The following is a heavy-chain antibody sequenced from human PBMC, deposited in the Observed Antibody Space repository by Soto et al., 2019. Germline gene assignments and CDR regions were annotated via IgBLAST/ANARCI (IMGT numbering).Heavy chain of an antibody. V-gene: IGHV3-23*01. Sequence: EVQLLESGGGLVQPGGSLRLSCAASGFTFSSYAMSWVRQAPGKGLEWVSAISGSGGSTYYADSVKGRFTISRDNSKNALYLQMSSLRTVDTAVYYCARRSSGCFDYWGQGTLVTVSS. D-gene: IGHD6-19*01. J-gene: IGHJ4*02. CDR3: ARRSSGCFDY. CDR1: GFTFSSYA. CDR2: ISGSGGST.